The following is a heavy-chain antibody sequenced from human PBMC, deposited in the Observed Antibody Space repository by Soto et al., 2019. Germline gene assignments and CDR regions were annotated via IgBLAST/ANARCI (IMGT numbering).Heavy chain of an antibody. J-gene: IGHJ5*02. CDR1: GYTFTGYY. CDR3: ARVSGGGARITIFGVVRGDWFDP. D-gene: IGHD3-3*01. Sequence: ASVKVSCKASGYTFTGYYMHWVRQAPGQGLEWMGWINPNSGGTNYAQKFQGRVTMTRDTSISTAYMELSSLRSDDTAVYYCARVSGGGARITIFGVVRGDWFDPWGQGTLVTVS. CDR2: INPNSGGT. V-gene: IGHV1-2*02.